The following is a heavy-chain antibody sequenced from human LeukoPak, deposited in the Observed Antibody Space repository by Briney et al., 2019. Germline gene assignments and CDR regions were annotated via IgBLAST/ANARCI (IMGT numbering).Heavy chain of an antibody. D-gene: IGHD3-10*01. J-gene: IGHJ3*01. V-gene: IGHV3-23*01. CDR3: AKGVLPLPHQDALDF. CDR2: ISAGGDST. Sequence: QPGGSLRLSCAASGFSFSNYAMSWVRQAQGKGLEWVSAISAGGDSTDLADSVKGRFTVSRDNSKNTQYLQMNSLRVEDTAVYYCAKGVLPLPHQDALDFWGQGTLVTVSS. CDR1: GFSFSNYA.